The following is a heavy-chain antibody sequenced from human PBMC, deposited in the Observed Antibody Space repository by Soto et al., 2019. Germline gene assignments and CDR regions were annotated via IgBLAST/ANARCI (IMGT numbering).Heavy chain of an antibody. CDR3: ERDPHGRDFWSADYDWRWFDP. CDR2: IWYDGSNK. CDR1: GFTFSSYG. V-gene: IGHV3-33*01. J-gene: IGHJ5*02. Sequence: SLRLSCAASGFTFSSYGMHWVRQAPGKGLEWVAVIWYDGSNKYYADSVKGRFTISRDNSKNTLYLQMNSLRAEDTAVYYCERDPHGRDFWSADYDWRWFDPWGQGTLVNVSP. D-gene: IGHD3-3*01.